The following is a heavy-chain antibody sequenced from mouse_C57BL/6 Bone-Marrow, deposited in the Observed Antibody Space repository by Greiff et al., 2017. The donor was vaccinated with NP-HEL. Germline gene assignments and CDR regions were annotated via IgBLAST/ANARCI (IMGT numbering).Heavy chain of an antibody. CDR3: TTATVVDAMDY. V-gene: IGHV14-4*01. CDR2: IDPENGDT. CDR1: GFNIKDDY. Sequence: EVQLQQSGAELVRPGASVKLSCTASGFNIKDDYMHWVKQRPEQGLEWIGWIDPENGDTEYASKFQGKATITADTSSNTASLQLSRLTSEDTAVYYCTTATVVDAMDYWGQVTSVTVAS. D-gene: IGHD1-1*01. J-gene: IGHJ4*01.